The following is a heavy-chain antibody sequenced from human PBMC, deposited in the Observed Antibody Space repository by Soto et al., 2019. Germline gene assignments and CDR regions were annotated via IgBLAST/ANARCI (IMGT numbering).Heavy chain of an antibody. CDR3: ARGIYYGSGSYPGGYYYYYMDV. CDR1: GFTFSDYY. Sequence: GGSLRLSCAASGFTFSDYYMSWIRQAPGKGLEWVSYISSSGSTIYYADSVKGRFTISRDNAKNSLYLQMNSLRAEDTAVYYCARGIYYGSGSYPGGYYYYYMDVWGKGTTVTVSS. CDR2: ISSSGSTI. V-gene: IGHV3-11*01. J-gene: IGHJ6*03. D-gene: IGHD3-10*01.